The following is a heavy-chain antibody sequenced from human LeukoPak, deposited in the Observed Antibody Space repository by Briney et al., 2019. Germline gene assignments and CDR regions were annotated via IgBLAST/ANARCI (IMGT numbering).Heavy chain of an antibody. V-gene: IGHV3-66*01. CDR1: GFTVSSNY. CDR3: ARDRAGYCSSTSCYGRYYYYYYMDV. CDR2: IYSGGST. D-gene: IGHD2-2*01. J-gene: IGHJ6*03. Sequence: PGGSLRLSCAASGFTVSSNYMSWVRQAPGKGLEWVSVIYSGGSTYYADSVKGRFTISRDNSKNTLYLQMNSLRAEDTAVYYCARDRAGYCSSTSCYGRYYYYYYMDVWGRGTTVTISS.